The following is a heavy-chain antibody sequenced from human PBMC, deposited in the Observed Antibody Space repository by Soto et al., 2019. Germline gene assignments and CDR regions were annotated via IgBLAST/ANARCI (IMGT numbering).Heavy chain of an antibody. J-gene: IGHJ6*02. Sequence: SETLSLTCTVSGGSISSSSYYWGWIRQPPGKGLEWIGSIYYSGSTYYNPSLKSRVTISVDTSKNQFSLKLSSVTAADTAVYYCARQAIFGVVTYYYYDGMDVWGQETTVTVSS. CDR3: ARQAIFGVVTYYYYDGMDV. CDR2: IYYSGST. D-gene: IGHD3-3*01. CDR1: GGSISSSSYY. V-gene: IGHV4-39*01.